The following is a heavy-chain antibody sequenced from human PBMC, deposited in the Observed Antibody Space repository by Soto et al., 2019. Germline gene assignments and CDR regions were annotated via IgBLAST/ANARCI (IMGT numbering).Heavy chain of an antibody. Sequence: GESLKISCKGSGYTFTNYWIGWVRQMPGKGLEWMGVIYPYDSDTRYSPSFQGQVTISADKSISTAYLQWSSLKASDTAMYYCAGGGVRGVITRTRDYYGMDVWGQGTTVTVSS. CDR1: GYTFTNYW. D-gene: IGHD3-10*01. CDR3: AGGGVRGVITRTRDYYGMDV. J-gene: IGHJ6*02. V-gene: IGHV5-51*01. CDR2: IYPYDSDT.